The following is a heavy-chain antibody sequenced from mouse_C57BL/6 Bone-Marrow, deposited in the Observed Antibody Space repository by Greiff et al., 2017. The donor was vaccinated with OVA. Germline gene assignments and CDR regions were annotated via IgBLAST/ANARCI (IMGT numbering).Heavy chain of an antibody. CDR1: GFTFSDYY. J-gene: IGHJ1*03. CDR2: ISNGGGST. D-gene: IGHD2-3*01. CDR3: ARLGWLLPYWYFDV. Sequence: EVKLMESGGGLVQPSGFTFSDYYMYWVRQTPEKRLEWVAYISNGGGSTYYPDTVKGRFTISRDNAKNTLYLQMSRLKSEDTAMYYCARLGWLLPYWYFDVWGTGTTVTVSS. V-gene: IGHV5-12*01.